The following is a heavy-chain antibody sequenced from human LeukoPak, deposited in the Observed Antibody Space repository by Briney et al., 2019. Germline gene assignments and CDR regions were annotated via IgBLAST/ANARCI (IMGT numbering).Heavy chain of an antibody. D-gene: IGHD1-26*01. CDR1: GYTLTELF. J-gene: IGHJ5*02. V-gene: IGHV1-24*01. Sequence: ASVKVSCKVSGYTLTELFMHWVRQAPGKGLEWMGGFDPEDGETIYAQKFQGRVTMTEDTSTDTAYMELSSLRSQDTAVYYCASGDSGSYGWFDPWGQGTLVTVSS. CDR3: ASGDSGSYGWFDP. CDR2: FDPEDGET.